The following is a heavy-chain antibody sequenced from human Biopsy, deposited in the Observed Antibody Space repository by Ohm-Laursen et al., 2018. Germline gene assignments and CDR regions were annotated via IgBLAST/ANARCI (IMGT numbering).Heavy chain of an antibody. J-gene: IGHJ4*02. V-gene: IGHV1-69*11. CDR3: AREAIGYQLPCDD. Sequence: SVTVSCKAPTGTFTSYGIICVRQAPGHGLEWMGRIIPILRTTAYAQTFLGRVTITADSPTSTVDMELTSLTSDDTAVYFCAREAIGYQLPCDDWGQGTLVTVSS. D-gene: IGHD2-2*01. CDR2: IIPILRTT. CDR1: TGTFTSYG.